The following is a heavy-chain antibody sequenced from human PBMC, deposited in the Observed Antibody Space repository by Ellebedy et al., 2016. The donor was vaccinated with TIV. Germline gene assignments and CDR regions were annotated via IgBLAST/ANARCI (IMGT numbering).Heavy chain of an antibody. D-gene: IGHD4/OR15-4a*01. CDR2: IRHDESYK. CDR1: GFTFSGYG. J-gene: IGHJ4*02. V-gene: IGHV3-30*02. Sequence: PGGSLRLSCAASGFTFSGYGMHWVRQAPGKGLEWVAFIRHDESYKYHADSVEGRFTISRDNSKNTLYLQMNSLRSEDTAVYYCAKEGGDYYFWGQGTLVTVSS. CDR3: AKEGGDYYF.